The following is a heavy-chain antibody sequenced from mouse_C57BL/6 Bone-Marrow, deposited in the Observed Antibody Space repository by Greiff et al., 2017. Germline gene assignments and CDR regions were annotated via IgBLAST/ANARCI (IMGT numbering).Heavy chain of an antibody. V-gene: IGHV1-81*01. CDR1: GYTFTSYG. Sequence: QVQLQQSGAELARPGASVKLSCKASGYTFTSYGISWVKQRTGQGLEWIGEIYPRSGNTYYNEKFKGKATLTADKSSSTAYMELRSLTSEDSAVYVCARSGRLRRGYAMDYWGQGTSVTVSS. D-gene: IGHD2-4*01. J-gene: IGHJ4*01. CDR2: IYPRSGNT. CDR3: ARSGRLRRGYAMDY.